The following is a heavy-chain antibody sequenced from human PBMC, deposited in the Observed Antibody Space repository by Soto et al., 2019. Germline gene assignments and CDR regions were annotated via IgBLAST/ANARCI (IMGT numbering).Heavy chain of an antibody. CDR3: ARSSSSYYYDSSGHSRAFDI. CDR2: IYHSGST. CDR1: GGSISSGGYS. D-gene: IGHD3-22*01. J-gene: IGHJ3*02. V-gene: IGHV4-30-2*01. Sequence: PSETLSLTCAASGGSISSGGYSWSWIRQPPGKGLEWIGYIYHSGSTYYNPSLKSRVTISVDRSKNQFSLKLSSVTAADTAVYYCARSSSSYYYDSSGHSRAFDIWGQGTMVTVSS.